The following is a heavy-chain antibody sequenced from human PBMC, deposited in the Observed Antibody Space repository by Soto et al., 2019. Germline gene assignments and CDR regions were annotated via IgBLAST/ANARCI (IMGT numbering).Heavy chain of an antibody. J-gene: IGHJ5*01. CDR2: ISYDGTSE. CDR1: GFTFSSYP. CDR3: LRDYSGWFVF. V-gene: IGHV3-30-3*01. D-gene: IGHD3-10*01. Sequence: QVQLVESGGGVVQPGRSLRPSCAASGFTFSSYPIHWVRQAPGKGLEWVGSISYDGTSEDFADSLRGRFTLSRDNSKNMLWLQMNSLRSEDTAVYYCLRDYSGWFVFWGLGTLATVSS.